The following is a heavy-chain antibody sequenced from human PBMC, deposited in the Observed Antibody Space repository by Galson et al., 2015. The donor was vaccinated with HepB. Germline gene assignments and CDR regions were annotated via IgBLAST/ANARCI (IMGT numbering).Heavy chain of an antibody. CDR1: EFTFSEFTFSDYN. D-gene: IGHD3-10*01. CDR3: ARDYRPDFGSGSYYPNWFDP. J-gene: IGHJ5*02. Sequence: SLRLSCAASEFTFSEFTFSDYNMNWVRQAPGKGLEWVSSISSSSRYIHYADSVKGRFTISRDNAKNSLYLQMNSLRAEDTAVYHCARDYRPDFGSGSYYPNWFDPWGQGTLVTVSS. CDR2: ISSSSRYI. V-gene: IGHV3-21*01.